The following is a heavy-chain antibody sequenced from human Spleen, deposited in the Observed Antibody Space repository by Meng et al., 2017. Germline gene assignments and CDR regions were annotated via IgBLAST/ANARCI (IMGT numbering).Heavy chain of an antibody. V-gene: IGHV3-20*01. J-gene: IGHJ4*02. CDR1: GFTFDDYG. Sequence: GALKISCAASGFTFDDYGMSWVRPAPGKGLEWVSGINWDGGSTGYADSVKGRFTISRDNAKNSLYLQMNSLRAEDTALYHCARGAYYYDSSGSLPADYWGQGTLVTVSS. CDR2: INWDGGST. D-gene: IGHD3-22*01. CDR3: ARGAYYYDSSGSLPADY.